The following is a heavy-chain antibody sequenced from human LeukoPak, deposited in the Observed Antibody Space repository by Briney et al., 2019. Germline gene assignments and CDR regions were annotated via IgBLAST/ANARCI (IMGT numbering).Heavy chain of an antibody. Sequence: GGSLRLSCAASGFTVSNNYMSWVRQAPGKGLEWVSVIYSGGSTYFADSVKGRFTISRDNSKNTLYLQMNSLRAEDTAVYYCAREGDYGGNYWFDPWGQGTLVTVSS. J-gene: IGHJ5*02. CDR2: IYSGGST. CDR3: AREGDYGGNYWFDP. D-gene: IGHD4-23*01. V-gene: IGHV3-53*01. CDR1: GFTVSNNY.